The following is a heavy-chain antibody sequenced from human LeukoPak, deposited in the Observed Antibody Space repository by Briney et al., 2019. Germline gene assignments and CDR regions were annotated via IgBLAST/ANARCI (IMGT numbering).Heavy chain of an antibody. CDR1: GFTFSSAW. J-gene: IGHJ4*02. CDR3: ARGQYSSDWFDY. D-gene: IGHD6-19*01. Sequence: GGSLRLSCTASGFTFSSAWMHWVRQAPGKGLDWVANIRQDGSEKYYVDSVKGRFTISRDNAKNSLYLQMNSLRAEDTAVYYCARGQYSSDWFDYWGQGTLVTVSS. CDR2: IRQDGSEK. V-gene: IGHV3-7*01.